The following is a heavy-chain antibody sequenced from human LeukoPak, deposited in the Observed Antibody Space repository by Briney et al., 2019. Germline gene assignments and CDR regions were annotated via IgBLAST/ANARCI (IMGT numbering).Heavy chain of an antibody. CDR2: ISGHGLGT. D-gene: IGHD3-22*01. CDR3: AKDANYLRSSGYLVPIDF. CDR1: GFTFSRNA. Sequence: GGSLRLSCAASGFTFSRNAMNWGRQAPGKGLEGVAAISGHGLGTYYADSVKGRFNISRDNSRNTLYLQMNSLRLEDTAFYYCAKDANYLRSSGYLVPIDFWGQGTLVTVSS. V-gene: IGHV3-23*01. J-gene: IGHJ4*02.